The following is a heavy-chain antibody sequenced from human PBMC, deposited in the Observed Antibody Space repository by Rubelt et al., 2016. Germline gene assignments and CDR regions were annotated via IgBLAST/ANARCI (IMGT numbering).Heavy chain of an antibody. D-gene: IGHD6-6*01. V-gene: IGHV1-18*01. CDR2: ISAYNGNT. CDR1: GYTFTSYG. Sequence: QVQLVQSGAEVKKPGASVKVSCKASGYTFTSYGISWVRQAPGQGLEWMGWISAYNGNTNYAQKLHGRVTRTTDTSTSTAYMELRSLRSDDPAVYYCARDRIRIAARQGWYFDLWGRGTLVTVSS. J-gene: IGHJ2*01. CDR3: ARDRIRIAARQGWYFDL.